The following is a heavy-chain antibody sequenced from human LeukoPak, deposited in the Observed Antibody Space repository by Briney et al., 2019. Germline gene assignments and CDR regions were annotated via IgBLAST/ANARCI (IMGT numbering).Heavy chain of an antibody. J-gene: IGHJ4*02. CDR2: ISAYNGNT. CDR1: GYTFTSYG. D-gene: IGHD6-19*01. V-gene: IGHV1-18*01. CDR3: ARDAGIAVAVNYFDY. Sequence: GASVKVSCKASGYTFTSYGISWVRQAPGQGLEWMGWISAYNGNTNYAQKLQGRVTMTTDTSTSTAYMELRSLRSEDTAVYYCARDAGIAVAVNYFDYWGQGTLVTVSS.